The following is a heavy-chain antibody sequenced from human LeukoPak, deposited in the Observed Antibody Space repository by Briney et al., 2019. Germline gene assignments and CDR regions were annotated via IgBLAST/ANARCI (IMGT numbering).Heavy chain of an antibody. CDR1: GFTFSSYS. V-gene: IGHV3-53*01. CDR3: ARAAGADY. D-gene: IGHD6-13*01. J-gene: IGHJ4*02. CDR2: IYSGGST. Sequence: GGSLRLSCAASGFTFSSYSMNWVRQAPGKGLEWVSVIYSGGSTYYADSVKGRFTISRDNSKNTLYLQMNSLRAEDTAVYYCARAAGADYWGQGTLVTVSS.